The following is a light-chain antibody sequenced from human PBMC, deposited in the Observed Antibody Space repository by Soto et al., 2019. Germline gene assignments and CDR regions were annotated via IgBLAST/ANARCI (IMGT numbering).Light chain of an antibody. J-gene: IGLJ2*01. Sequence: QSALTQPASVSGSPGQSITISCTGTSSDVGGYNYVSWYQQQPGKAPKLIIFDVNSRPSGVSIRFSGSKSGNTASLTISGLQAEEESDYYCSSYSSTNTLGIFGGGTKLTVL. CDR2: DVN. CDR1: SSDVGGYNY. V-gene: IGLV2-14*01. CDR3: SSYSSTNTLGI.